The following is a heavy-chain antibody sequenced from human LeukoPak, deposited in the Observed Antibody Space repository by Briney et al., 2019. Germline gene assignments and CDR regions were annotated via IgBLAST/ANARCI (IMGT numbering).Heavy chain of an antibody. J-gene: IGHJ4*02. CDR1: GFTFSSYS. CDR2: ISSSSSTI. Sequence: GGSLRLSCAASGFTFSSYSMNWVRQAPGKGLEWVSYISSSSSTIYYADSVKGRLTISRDNAKNSLYLQMNSLRAEDTAVYYCASSYRDGYNYYWGQGTLVTVSS. D-gene: IGHD5-24*01. V-gene: IGHV3-48*01. CDR3: ASSYRDGYNYY.